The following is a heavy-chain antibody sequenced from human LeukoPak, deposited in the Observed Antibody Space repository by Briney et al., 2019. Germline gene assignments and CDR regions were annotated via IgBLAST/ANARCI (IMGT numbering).Heavy chain of an antibody. CDR1: GYTFTSYA. D-gene: IGHD6-19*01. CDR3: ARCSEQWLSDQFNY. CDR2: INTNTGNP. Sequence: ASVKVSCKASGYTFTSYAMNWVRQAPGQGLEWMGWINTNTGNPTYAQGFTGRFVFSLDTSVSTAYLQISSLKAEDTAVYYCARCSEQWLSDQFNYWGQGTLVTVSS. V-gene: IGHV7-4-1*02. J-gene: IGHJ4*02.